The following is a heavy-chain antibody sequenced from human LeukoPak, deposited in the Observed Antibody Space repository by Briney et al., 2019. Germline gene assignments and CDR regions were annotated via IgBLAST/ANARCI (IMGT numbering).Heavy chain of an antibody. V-gene: IGHV4-30-2*01. D-gene: IGHD2-15*01. CDR2: IYHSGST. CDR1: GGSISSGGYS. Sequence: PSETLSLTCAVSGGSISSGGYSWSWIRQPPGKGLEWIGYIYHSGSTYYNPSLKSRVTISVDTSKNQFSLKLSSVTAADTAVYYCARGGLLGVVVAATNPGIDYWGQGTLVTVSS. J-gene: IGHJ4*02. CDR3: ARGGLLGVVVAATNPGIDY.